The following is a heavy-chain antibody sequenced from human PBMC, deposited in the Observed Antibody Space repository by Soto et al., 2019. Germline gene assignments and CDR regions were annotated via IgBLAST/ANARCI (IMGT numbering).Heavy chain of an antibody. D-gene: IGHD6-13*01. CDR2: IYHSGST. CDR1: GGSISSSNW. CDR3: ARAAMGGSSWPFDY. Sequence: PSETLSLTCAVSGGSISSSNWWSWVRQPPGKGLEWIGEIYHSGSTNYNPSLKSRVTLSVDTSKNHFSLHLSSVTAADTAVYYCARAAMGGSSWPFDYWGQGTLVTVS. J-gene: IGHJ4*02. V-gene: IGHV4-4*02.